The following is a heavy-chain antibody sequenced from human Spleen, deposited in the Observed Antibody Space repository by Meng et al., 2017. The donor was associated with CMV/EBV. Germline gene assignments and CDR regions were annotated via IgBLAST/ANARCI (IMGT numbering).Heavy chain of an antibody. J-gene: IGHJ4*02. CDR2: INCNGGST. D-gene: IGHD3-10*01. V-gene: IGHV3-20*04. Sequence: LCCAVYGFNFEECGMRWVRQAPGEGLEWVYGINCNGGSTGYADSVKGRFTISRDNAKNSLYLQMNSLRAEDTALYYCARGFAGEIDYWGQGTLVTVSS. CDR3: ARGFAGEIDY. CDR1: GFNFEECG.